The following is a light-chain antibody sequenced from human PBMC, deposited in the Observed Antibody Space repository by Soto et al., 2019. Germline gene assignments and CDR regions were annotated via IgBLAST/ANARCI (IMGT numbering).Light chain of an antibody. CDR3: CSSAGGGTYV. Sequence: QSALTQPASVSGSPGQSIAISCTGTSSDVGSYDLVSWYQQHPGKAPKLMIYEVTKRPSGVSSRFSGSKSGNTASLTISGLLAEDDADYYCCSSAGGGTYVFGTGTKVTVL. V-gene: IGLV2-23*02. CDR2: EVT. CDR1: SSDVGSYDL. J-gene: IGLJ1*01.